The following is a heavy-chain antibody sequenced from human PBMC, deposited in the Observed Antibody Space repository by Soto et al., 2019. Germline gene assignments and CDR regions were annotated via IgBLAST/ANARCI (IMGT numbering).Heavy chain of an antibody. CDR1: GFNFRSYG. J-gene: IGHJ4*02. CDR3: AKDEGAEDDILTGYPLFDY. D-gene: IGHD3-9*01. V-gene: IGHV3-30*18. Sequence: QVQLVESGGGVVQPGWSLRLSCAASGFNFRSYGMHWVRQAPGKGLEWVAVISYDGSAKWYVDSVKGRFTISRDTSKNILYLQMNSLRAEDTAVYYCAKDEGAEDDILTGYPLFDYRGQGILVTVSS. CDR2: ISYDGSAK.